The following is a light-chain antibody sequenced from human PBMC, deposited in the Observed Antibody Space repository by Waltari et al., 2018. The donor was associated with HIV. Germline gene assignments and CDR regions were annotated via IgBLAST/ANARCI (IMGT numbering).Light chain of an antibody. CDR1: SSNIGSNT. J-gene: IGLJ2*01. V-gene: IGLV1-44*01. CDR2: TNN. Sequence: QSVLTQPPSASGTPGQRVTISCSGSSSNIGSNTVNWYQQLPGTAPKLLIYTNNQRPSGVPDRFPCSKSGTSASLAISGLQSEDEADYYCAAWDDSLNGPVFGGGTKLTVL. CDR3: AAWDDSLNGPV.